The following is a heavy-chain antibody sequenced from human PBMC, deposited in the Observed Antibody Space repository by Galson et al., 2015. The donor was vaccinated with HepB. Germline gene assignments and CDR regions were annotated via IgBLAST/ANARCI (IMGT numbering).Heavy chain of an antibody. CDR1: GFTFSSYA. V-gene: IGHV3-30-3*01. D-gene: IGHD3-10*01. Sequence: SLRLSCAASGFTFSSYAMHWVRQAPGKGLEWVAVISYDGSNKYYADSVKGRFTISRDNSKNTLYLQMNSLRAEDTAVYYCARGTATMVRGVNISGIDYWGQGTLVTVSS. J-gene: IGHJ4*02. CDR3: ARGTATMVRGVNISGIDY. CDR2: ISYDGSNK.